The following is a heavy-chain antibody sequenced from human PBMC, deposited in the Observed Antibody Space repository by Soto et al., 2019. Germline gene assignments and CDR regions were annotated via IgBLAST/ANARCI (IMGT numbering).Heavy chain of an antibody. D-gene: IGHD3-3*01. CDR2: ISYDGSNK. J-gene: IGHJ3*02. Sequence: GGSLRLSCAASGFTFSSYAMHWVRQAPGKGLEWVAVISYDGSNKYYADSVKGRFTISRDNSKNTLYLQMNSLRAEDTAVYYCARGPDSTYYDFWSGYYGAFDIWGQGTMVTVSS. V-gene: IGHV3-30-3*01. CDR1: GFTFSSYA. CDR3: ARGPDSTYYDFWSGYYGAFDI.